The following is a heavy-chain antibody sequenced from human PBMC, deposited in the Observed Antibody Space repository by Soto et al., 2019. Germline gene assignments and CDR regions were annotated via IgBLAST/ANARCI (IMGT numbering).Heavy chain of an antibody. D-gene: IGHD3-3*01. CDR2: ISYDGSNK. J-gene: IGHJ3*02. Sequence: GGSLRLSCAASGFTFSSYAMHWVRQAPGKGLEWVAVISYDGSNKYYADSVKGRFTISRDNSKNTLYLQMNSLRAEDTAVYYCARGPDSTYYDFWSGYYGAFDIWGQGTMVTVSS. V-gene: IGHV3-30-3*01. CDR1: GFTFSSYA. CDR3: ARGPDSTYYDFWSGYYGAFDI.